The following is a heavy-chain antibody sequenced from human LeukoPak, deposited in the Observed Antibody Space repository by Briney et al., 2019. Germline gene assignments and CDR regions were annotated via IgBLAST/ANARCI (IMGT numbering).Heavy chain of an antibody. Sequence: SETLSLTCTVSGYSISTGYYWGWIRQPPGKGLEWIGDFYHSGNTYYNPSLKSRLTISVDTSRNQFSLKLSSVTAADTAVYYCARDRGPAAAPFDYWGQGTLVTVSS. CDR2: FYHSGNT. CDR1: GYSISTGYY. V-gene: IGHV4-38-2*02. J-gene: IGHJ4*02. D-gene: IGHD6-13*01. CDR3: ARDRGPAAAPFDY.